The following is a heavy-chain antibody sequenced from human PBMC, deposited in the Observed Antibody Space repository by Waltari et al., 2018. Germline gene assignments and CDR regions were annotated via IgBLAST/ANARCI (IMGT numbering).Heavy chain of an antibody. D-gene: IGHD3-10*01. CDR3: ARLAPRTYRSPVPGRHYYYGMDV. Sequence: EEQLLESGGGLVQPGDSLRISCAASGFRFSNYWMNWVRQAPGRGLVWVARSRNEETSTSDADSVKGRFTISRDNAKNTGYLQMKRLRAEETAVYYCARLAPRTYRSPVPGRHYYYGMDVWGQGTTVTVSS. CDR1: GFRFSNYW. CDR2: SRNEETST. J-gene: IGHJ6*02. V-gene: IGHV3-74*01.